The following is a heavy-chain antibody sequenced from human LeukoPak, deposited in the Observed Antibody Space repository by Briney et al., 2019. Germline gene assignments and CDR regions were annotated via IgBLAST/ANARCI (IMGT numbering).Heavy chain of an antibody. Sequence: GGSLRLSCAASGFTFSSYGMHWVRQAPGKGLEWVAVISYDGSNKYYADSVKGRFTISRDNSKNTLYLQMNSLRAEDTAVYYCAKEIDIGGGSFKSHPPGWFGPWGQGTLVTVSS. D-gene: IGHD2-15*01. J-gene: IGHJ5*02. CDR3: AKEIDIGGGSFKSHPPGWFGP. V-gene: IGHV3-30*18. CDR1: GFTFSSYG. CDR2: ISYDGSNK.